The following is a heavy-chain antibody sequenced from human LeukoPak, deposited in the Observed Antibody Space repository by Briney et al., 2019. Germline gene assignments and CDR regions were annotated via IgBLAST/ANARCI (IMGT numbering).Heavy chain of an antibody. CDR3: AKDGSAIVGATVPYYFDY. V-gene: IGHV3-23*01. CDR1: GFTFSSYA. Sequence: GGSLRLSCAASGFTFSSYAMSWVRQAPGKELEWVSAISGSGGSTYYADSVKGRFTISRDNSKNTLYLQMNSLRAEDTAVYYCAKDGSAIVGATVPYYFDYWGQGTLVTVSS. CDR2: ISGSGGST. D-gene: IGHD1-26*01. J-gene: IGHJ4*02.